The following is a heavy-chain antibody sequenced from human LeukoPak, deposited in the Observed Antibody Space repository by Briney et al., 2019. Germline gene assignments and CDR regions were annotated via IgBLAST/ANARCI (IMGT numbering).Heavy chain of an antibody. D-gene: IGHD1-26*01. CDR3: AKDDGSATMGFDS. V-gene: IGHV1-69*05. CDR2: IIPIFGTT. Sequence: SVKVSCKASGGTFSSYAFSWVRQAPGQGLEWMGGIIPIFGTTNYAEQFQGRVTITTDESTSTAYLDLSSLRSEDTAVYYCAKDDGSATMGFDSWGQGTLVSVPS. CDR1: GGTFSSYA. J-gene: IGHJ5*01.